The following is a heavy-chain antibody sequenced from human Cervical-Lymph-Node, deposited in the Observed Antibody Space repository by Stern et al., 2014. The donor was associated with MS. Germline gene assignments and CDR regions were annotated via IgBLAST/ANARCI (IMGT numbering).Heavy chain of an antibody. J-gene: IGHJ4*02. CDR3: ARGHSFSSGRPDY. D-gene: IGHD6-6*01. CDR2: IYSNGDT. CDR1: GGSISNYY. V-gene: IGHV4-59*01. Sequence: QVQLQESGPGLVKSSETLSLTCTVSGGSISNYYWSWIRQPPGKGLEWIGYIYSNGDTKYNPSLKSRITMSVDTSKNQFSLKLRFVTAADTAVYFCARGHSFSSGRPDYWGQGTLVTVSS.